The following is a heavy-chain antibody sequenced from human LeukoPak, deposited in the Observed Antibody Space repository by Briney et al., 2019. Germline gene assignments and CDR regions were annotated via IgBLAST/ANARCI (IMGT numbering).Heavy chain of an antibody. J-gene: IGHJ4*02. Sequence: SSETLSRTSTVSGGSSSSGAYDWTWIRQHPGRGLEWIGYIYDRGSTYCDVSLQSRVTISVDTSKNQFSVELSSVTAADRAVYYCARTHRSRWDYFDNWRQGTVDSVSS. CDR3: ARTHRSRWDYFDN. CDR2: IYDRGST. D-gene: IGHD6-13*01. V-gene: IGHV4-31*02. CDR1: GGSSSSGAYD.